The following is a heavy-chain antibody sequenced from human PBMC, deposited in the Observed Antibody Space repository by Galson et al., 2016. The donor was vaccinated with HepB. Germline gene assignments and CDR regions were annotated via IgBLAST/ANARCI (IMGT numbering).Heavy chain of an antibody. Sequence: SLRLSCAASAFTFSRYSMSWVRQAPGRGLEWLSSISSGSDYIHYVDSVKGRFTISRDNAKNSLYLHLSSLRVDDTALYYCARAMGQYQLLPFALNVWGQGTMVAVSS. V-gene: IGHV3-21*01. CDR1: AFTFSRYS. D-gene: IGHD2-21*01. CDR2: ISSGSDYI. CDR3: ARAMGQYQLLPFALNV. J-gene: IGHJ6*02.